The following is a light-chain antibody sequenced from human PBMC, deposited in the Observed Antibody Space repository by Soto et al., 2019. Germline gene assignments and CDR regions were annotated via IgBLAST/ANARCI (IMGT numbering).Light chain of an antibody. CDR2: GNT. J-gene: IGLJ2*01. Sequence: QAVVTQPPSVSGAPGQRVTISCTGSSSNIGAGYDVQWYQQLPGAAPRLLIFGNTNRPSGVPDRFSGSRSGTSASLAISGLHAEDEADYYCQSYDISLSVSVVFGGGTKLTVL. V-gene: IGLV1-40*01. CDR1: SSNIGAGYD. CDR3: QSYDISLSVSVV.